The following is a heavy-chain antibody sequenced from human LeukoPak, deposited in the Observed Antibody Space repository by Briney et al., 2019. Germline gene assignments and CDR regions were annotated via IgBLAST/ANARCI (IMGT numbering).Heavy chain of an antibody. CDR3: ARGYEYSSSSLFDY. V-gene: IGHV1-69*13. Sequence: GASVKVCCKASGGTFSSYAISWVRQAPGQGLEWMRGIIPIFGTGNYAQKFQGRVTITADESTSTAYMELSSLRSEDTAVYYCARGYEYSSSSLFDYWGQGTLVTVSS. J-gene: IGHJ4*02. CDR1: GGTFSSYA. D-gene: IGHD6-6*01. CDR2: IIPIFGTG.